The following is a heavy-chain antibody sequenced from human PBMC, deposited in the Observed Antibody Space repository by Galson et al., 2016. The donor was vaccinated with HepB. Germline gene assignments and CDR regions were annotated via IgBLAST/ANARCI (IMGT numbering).Heavy chain of an antibody. J-gene: IGHJ6*02. CDR3: ARGKSVRVVGYYYYYGMDV. V-gene: IGHV4-39*07. Sequence: SETLSLTCTVSGDSITRGGYYWSWIRQPPGKGLEWIGKINHSGSSNYNPSLKSRVTISVDTSKSQFSLELTSVTAADTAVYYCARGKSVRVVGYYYYYGMDVCGQGTTVTVS. D-gene: IGHD3-10*02. CDR1: GDSITRGGYY. CDR2: INHSGSS.